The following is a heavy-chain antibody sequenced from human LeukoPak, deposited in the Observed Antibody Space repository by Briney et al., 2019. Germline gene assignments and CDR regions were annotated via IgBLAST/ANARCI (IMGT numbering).Heavy chain of an antibody. CDR3: SSGWYGAVDY. D-gene: IGHD6-19*01. CDR1: GGSISSSNYY. Sequence: SETLSLTCTVSGGSISSSNYYWGWIRQPPGKGLEWIGSIYYSGNTYYNPSLKSRVTISVDTSKNQFSLKLSSVTAADTAVYYCSSGWYGAVDYWGQGTLDTVSS. CDR2: IYYSGNT. J-gene: IGHJ4*02. V-gene: IGHV4-39*01.